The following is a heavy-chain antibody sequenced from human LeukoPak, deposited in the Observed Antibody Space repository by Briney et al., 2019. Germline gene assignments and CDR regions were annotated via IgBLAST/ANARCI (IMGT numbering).Heavy chain of an antibody. D-gene: IGHD6-13*01. V-gene: IGHV4-4*07. J-gene: IGHJ6*03. CDR2: IYTSGST. Sequence: SETLSLTCTVSGGSISSYYWSWIRQPAGKGLEWIGRIYTSGSTNYNPSLKSRVTMSVDTSKNQFFLKLSSVTAADTAVYYCARGIAAAGYYYYYYMDVWGKGTTVTVSS. CDR1: GGSISSYY. CDR3: ARGIAAAGYYYYYYMDV.